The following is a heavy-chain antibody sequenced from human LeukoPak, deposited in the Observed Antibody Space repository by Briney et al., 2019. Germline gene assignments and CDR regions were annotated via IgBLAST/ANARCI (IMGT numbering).Heavy chain of an antibody. CDR1: GYTFTSYG. J-gene: IGHJ6*03. V-gene: IGHV1-18*01. CDR3: ARLYSSSSKYYMDV. Sequence: ASVKVSCKASGYTFTSYGTSWVRQAPGQGLEWMGWISAYNGNTNYAQKLQGRVTMTTDTSTSTAYMELRSLRSDDTAVYYCARLYSSSSKYYMDVWGKGTTVTVSS. CDR2: ISAYNGNT. D-gene: IGHD6-6*01.